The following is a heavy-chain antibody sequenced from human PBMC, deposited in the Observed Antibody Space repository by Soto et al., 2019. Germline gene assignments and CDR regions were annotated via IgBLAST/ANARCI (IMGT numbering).Heavy chain of an antibody. D-gene: IGHD5-18*01. CDR2: INPSGGST. V-gene: IGHV1-46*03. CDR1: GYTFTSYG. CDR3: ARVTAMDHFDY. J-gene: IGHJ4*02. Sequence: ASVKVSCKASGYTFTSYGISWVRQAPGQGLEWMGWINPSGGSTSYAQKFQGRVTMTRDTSTSTVYMELSSLRSEDTAVYYCARVTAMDHFDYWGQGTLVTVSS.